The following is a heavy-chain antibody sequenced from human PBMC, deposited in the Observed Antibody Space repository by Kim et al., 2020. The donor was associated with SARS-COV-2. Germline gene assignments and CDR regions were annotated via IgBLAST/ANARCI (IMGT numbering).Heavy chain of an antibody. J-gene: IGHJ6*02. CDR3: AKDNNGRAAGYYGMDV. V-gene: IGHV3-30*02. D-gene: IGHD6-13*01. Sequence: DSVKGRFTISRDNSKNTLSLQMDSLTPEDTAVYYWAKDNNGRAAGYYGMDVWGQGTTVIVS.